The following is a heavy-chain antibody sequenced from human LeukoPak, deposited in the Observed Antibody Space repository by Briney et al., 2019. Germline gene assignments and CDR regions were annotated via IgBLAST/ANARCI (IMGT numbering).Heavy chain of an antibody. D-gene: IGHD3-16*01. Sequence: PGGSLRLSCAASGFTFSSYWMHWVRQAPGKGLVWVSRINSDGSSTSYADSVKGRFTISRDNAKNTLYLQMNSLRAEDTAVYYCARDIRITFGGPRFDPWGQGTLVTVSS. CDR1: GFTFSSYW. CDR2: INSDGSST. V-gene: IGHV3-74*01. J-gene: IGHJ5*02. CDR3: ARDIRITFGGPRFDP.